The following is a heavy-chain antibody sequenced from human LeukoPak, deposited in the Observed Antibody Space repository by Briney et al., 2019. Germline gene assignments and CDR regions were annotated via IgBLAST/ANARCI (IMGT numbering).Heavy chain of an antibody. J-gene: IGHJ1*01. CDR1: GFTFSSFW. CDR2: IKSDGST. V-gene: IGHV3-74*01. CDR3: ARAPSEIGGYYPEYFRH. D-gene: IGHD3-22*01. Sequence: GGSLRLSCAASGFTFSSFWMHWVRQAPRKGLVWVSRIKSDGSTNYADSVKGRFTISRDNAKNTVSLQMNSLRVEDTGVYYCARAPSEIGGYYPEYFRHWGQGTLVTVSS.